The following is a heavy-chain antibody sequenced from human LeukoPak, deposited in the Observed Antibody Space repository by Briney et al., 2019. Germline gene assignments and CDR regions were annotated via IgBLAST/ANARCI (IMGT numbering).Heavy chain of an antibody. V-gene: IGHV4-4*07. Sequence: SETLSLTCTVSGGSISSYYWSWIRQPAGKGLEWIGRIYTSGSNNYNPSLKSRVTMSVDTSKNQFSLKLSSVTAADTAVYYCAGTPSGRDYFDYWGQGTLVTVSS. CDR2: IYTSGSN. CDR3: AGTPSGRDYFDY. CDR1: GGSISSYY. D-gene: IGHD3-10*01. J-gene: IGHJ4*02.